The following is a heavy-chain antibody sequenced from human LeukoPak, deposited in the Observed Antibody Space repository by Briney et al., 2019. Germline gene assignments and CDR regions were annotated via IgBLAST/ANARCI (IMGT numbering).Heavy chain of an antibody. J-gene: IGHJ4*02. CDR1: GFTFSVYG. Sequence: GGSLRLSCAASGFTFSVYGMHWVRQAPGKGLEWVAIISYDGSNKYYADSVKGRFTISRDNSKNTLYLQMNSLRAEDTAVYYCAKLEGYVRYSDYWGQGTLVTVSS. V-gene: IGHV3-30*18. CDR2: ISYDGSNK. D-gene: IGHD3-9*01. CDR3: AKLEGYVRYSDY.